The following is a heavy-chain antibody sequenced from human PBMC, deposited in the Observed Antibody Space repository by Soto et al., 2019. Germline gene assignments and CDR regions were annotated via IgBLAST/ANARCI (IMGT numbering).Heavy chain of an antibody. CDR2: IYHSGST. CDR3: ARIYYLVVPAALGYYYGMDV. V-gene: IGHV4-4*02. J-gene: IGHJ6*02. CDR1: GGSISSSNW. Sequence: QVQLQESGPGLVKPSGTLSLTCAVSGGSISSSNWWSWVRQPPGKGLEWIGVIYHSGSTNYNPSLKSRVTISVDKSKNQFSLKLSSVTAADTAVYYCARIYYLVVPAALGYYYGMDVWGQGTTVTVSS. D-gene: IGHD2-2*01.